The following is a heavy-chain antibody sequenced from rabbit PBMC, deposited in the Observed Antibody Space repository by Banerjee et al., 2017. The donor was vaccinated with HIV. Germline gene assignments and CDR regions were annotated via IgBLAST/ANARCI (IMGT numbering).Heavy chain of an antibody. V-gene: IGHV1S40*01. Sequence: SLEESGGGLVQPEGSLTLTCTASGFSFSSYYMCWVRQAPGKGLEWIGCIVTGSGSTYYASWAKGRFTISKTSSTTVTLQMTSLTAADTATYFCARGGNLWGPGTLVTVS. CDR1: GFSFSSYY. CDR3: ARGGNL. CDR2: IVTGSGST. J-gene: IGHJ4*01.